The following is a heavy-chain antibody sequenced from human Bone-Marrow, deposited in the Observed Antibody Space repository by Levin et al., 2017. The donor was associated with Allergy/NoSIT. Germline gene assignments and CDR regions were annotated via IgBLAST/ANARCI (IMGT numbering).Heavy chain of an antibody. V-gene: IGHV3-21*01. CDR3: TRDQPFSSFEY. D-gene: IGHD3-3*02. J-gene: IGHJ4*02. Sequence: PGGSLRLSCAASGLTFSSHTMNWVRQAPGKGLEWVSSIGSSGTNVFYADSVKGRFTISRDNAKNSLYLQMNSLRAEDTAVYYCTRDQPFSSFEYWGQGTLVTVSS. CDR2: IGSSGTNV. CDR1: GLTFSSHT.